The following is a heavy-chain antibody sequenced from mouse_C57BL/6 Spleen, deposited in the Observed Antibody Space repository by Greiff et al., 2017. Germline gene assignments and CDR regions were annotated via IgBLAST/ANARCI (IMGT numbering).Heavy chain of an antibody. CDR1: GFSFSSYA. Sequence: EVMLVESGEGLVKPGGSLKLSCAASGFSFSSYAMSWVRQTPEKRLEWVAYISSGGDYIYYADTVKGLFTISRDNDRNTLYLQMSSMKSEDTAMYYCTSGYFDVWGTGTTVTVSS. V-gene: IGHV5-9-1*02. J-gene: IGHJ1*03. CDR3: TSGYFDV. CDR2: ISSGGDYI.